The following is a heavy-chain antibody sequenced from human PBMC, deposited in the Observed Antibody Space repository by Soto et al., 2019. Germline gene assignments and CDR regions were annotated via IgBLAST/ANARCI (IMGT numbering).Heavy chain of an antibody. CDR2: INHSGST. CDR1: GGSFSGYY. V-gene: IGHV4-34*01. D-gene: IGHD5-18*01. CDR3: ARVEVEDTATRAGFDY. J-gene: IGHJ4*02. Sequence: QVQLQQWGAGLLKPSETLSLTCAVYGGSFSGYYWSWIRQPPGKGLEWIGEINHSGSTNYNPSLKSRVTRSVDTSKNQFSLKLSSVTAADTAVYYCARVEVEDTATRAGFDYWGQGTLVTVSS.